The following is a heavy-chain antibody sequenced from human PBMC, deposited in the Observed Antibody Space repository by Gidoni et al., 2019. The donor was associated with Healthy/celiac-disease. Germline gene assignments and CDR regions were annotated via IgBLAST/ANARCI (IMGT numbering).Heavy chain of an antibody. Sequence: QVQLVQTGAEGKKPGSSVKVSCKASGGTFSSYAISWVRQAPGQGLEWMGGIIPIFGTATYAQKFQGRVTITADESTSTAYMELSSLRSEDTAVYYCARDLEYSSSSGIFDYWGQGTLVTVSS. D-gene: IGHD6-6*01. V-gene: IGHV1-69*01. CDR2: IIPIFGTA. J-gene: IGHJ4*02. CDR1: GGTFSSYA. CDR3: ARDLEYSSSSGIFDY.